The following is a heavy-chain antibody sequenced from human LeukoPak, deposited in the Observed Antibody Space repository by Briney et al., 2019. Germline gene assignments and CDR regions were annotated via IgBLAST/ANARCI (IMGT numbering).Heavy chain of an antibody. D-gene: IGHD1-7*01. CDR3: ARGVEGLELQVVGRDYFDY. CDR2: INHSGST. CDR1: GGSFSGYY. Sequence: SETLSLTCAVYGGSFSGYYWSWIRQPPGKGLEWIGEINHSGSTNYNPSLKSRVTISVDTSKNQFSLKLSSVTAADTAVYYCARGVEGLELQVVGRDYFDYWGQGTLVTVSS. V-gene: IGHV4-34*01. J-gene: IGHJ4*02.